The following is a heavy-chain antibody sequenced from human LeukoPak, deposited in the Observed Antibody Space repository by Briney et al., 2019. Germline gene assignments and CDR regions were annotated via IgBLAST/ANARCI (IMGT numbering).Heavy chain of an antibody. V-gene: IGHV3-23*01. CDR2: ISGSGDST. CDR1: GFTFNNYA. D-gene: IGHD3-10*01. CDR3: AKETWFGELMNPDN. J-gene: IGHJ4*02. Sequence: GGSLRLSCAASGFTFNNYAMSWVRQAPGKGLEWVSSISGSGDSTYYAASVKGRFTISRDNSKNTVYLQMNSLRAEDTAVYYCAKETWFGELMNPDNWGQGTLVTVSS.